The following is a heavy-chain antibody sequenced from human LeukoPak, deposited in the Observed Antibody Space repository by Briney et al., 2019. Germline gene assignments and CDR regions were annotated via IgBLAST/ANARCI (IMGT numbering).Heavy chain of an antibody. D-gene: IGHD2-2*02. V-gene: IGHV1-2*02. J-gene: IGHJ4*02. Sequence: GASVKVSCKASGYTFTGYYMHWVRQAPGQGLEWMGWINPNSGGTNYALKFQGRVTMTRDTSISTAYMELSRLRSDDTAVYYCAREIPAAIPTGFDYWGQGTLVTVSS. CDR1: GYTFTGYY. CDR3: AREIPAAIPTGFDY. CDR2: INPNSGGT.